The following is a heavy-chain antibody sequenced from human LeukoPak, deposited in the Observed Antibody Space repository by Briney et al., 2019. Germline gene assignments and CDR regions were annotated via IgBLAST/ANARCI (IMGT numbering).Heavy chain of an antibody. CDR1: GFTFSNHG. Sequence: GGSLRLSCAASGFTFSNHGMNWVRQAPGKGLEWVSGISPSGDITYYADSVKGRFTISIDNSKNTLYLQMNSLRAEDTAVYYCARRAGAYTHPYDYWGQGTLVTVSS. V-gene: IGHV3-23*01. CDR2: ISPSGDIT. D-gene: IGHD3-16*01. CDR3: ARRAGAYTHPYDY. J-gene: IGHJ4*02.